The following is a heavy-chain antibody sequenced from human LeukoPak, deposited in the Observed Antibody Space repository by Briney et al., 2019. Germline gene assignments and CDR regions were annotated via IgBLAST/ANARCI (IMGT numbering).Heavy chain of an antibody. J-gene: IGHJ4*02. CDR3: AKDLGDEYYASGGR. CDR2: ISGSGGNT. D-gene: IGHD3-10*01. CDR1: GFTFSSYA. Sequence: GGSLRLSCAASGFTFSSYAMTWVRQAPGKGLEWVSAISGSGGNTYYADSVKGRFTISRDNSKNTVYLQMNSLRAEDTAVYYCAKDLGDEYYASGGRWGQGTLVTVSS. V-gene: IGHV3-23*01.